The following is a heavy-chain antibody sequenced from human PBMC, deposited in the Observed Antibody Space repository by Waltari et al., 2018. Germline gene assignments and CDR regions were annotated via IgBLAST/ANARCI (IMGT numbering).Heavy chain of an antibody. CDR3: ARDSSRFPGGDY. Sequence: EVQLVESGGGLVKPGGSLRLSCAASGFTFSSYSMNWVRKAPGKGLEWVSSISSSSSYIYYADSVKGRFTISRDNAKNSLYLQMNSLRAEDMAVYYCARDSSRFPGGDYWGQGTLVTVSS. CDR2: ISSSSSYI. D-gene: IGHD6-13*01. CDR1: GFTFSSYS. J-gene: IGHJ4*02. V-gene: IGHV3-21*01.